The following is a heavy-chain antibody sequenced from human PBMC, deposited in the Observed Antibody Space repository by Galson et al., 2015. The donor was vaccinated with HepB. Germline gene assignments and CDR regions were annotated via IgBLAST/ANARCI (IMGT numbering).Heavy chain of an antibody. D-gene: IGHD1-7*01. CDR2: TNPSGGST. Sequence: SVKVSCKASGYTFTHYYMHWVRQAPGQGLEWMGITNPSGGSTSYAQKFQGRVTMTRDTSTSTAYMEVSSLRSEDTAVYYCARDRSGTLDCWGQGTLVTVSS. J-gene: IGHJ4*02. CDR1: GYTFTHYY. V-gene: IGHV1-46*01. CDR3: ARDRSGTLDC.